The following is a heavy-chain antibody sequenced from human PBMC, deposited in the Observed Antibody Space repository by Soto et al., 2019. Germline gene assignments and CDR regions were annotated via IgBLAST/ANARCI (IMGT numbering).Heavy chain of an antibody. CDR3: ARGAPGDY. V-gene: IGHV4-59*01. J-gene: IGHJ4*02. Sequence: SETLSLTCTVSGGSTSSYYWSWIRQPPGKGLEWIGYIYYSGSTNYNPSLKSRVTISVDTSKNQFPLKLSSVTAADTAVYYCARGAPGDYWGQGTLVTVSS. CDR1: GGSTSSYY. D-gene: IGHD7-27*01. CDR2: IYYSGST.